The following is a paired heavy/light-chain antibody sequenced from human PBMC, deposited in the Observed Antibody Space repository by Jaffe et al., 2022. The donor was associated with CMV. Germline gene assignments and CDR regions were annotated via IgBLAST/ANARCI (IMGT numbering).Light chain of an antibody. V-gene: IGKV1-39*01. CDR2: ATS. J-gene: IGKJ2*01. Sequence: DIQMTQSPSSLSASVGDRVTFTCRASQSIGSNHLNWYQQKRGEGPKVLMYATSRPQSGVPSRFSASGSGTDFALTISSLQPEDLATYYCQQSVSFPYTFGQGTKLEIK. CDR1: QSIGSNH. CDR3: QQSVSFPYT.
Heavy chain of an antibody. J-gene: IGHJ4*02. CDR2: TSRSADTI. CDR1: GFTFSDYE. Sequence: EVQLVESGGDLVQPGGSLRLSCLASGFTFSDYEMNWVRQAPGKGLEWVSYTSRSADTITYADSVKGRFTISRDNAKNSLFLHMNSLRVEDTAVYYCARDAGYCSSANCHHFDYWGQGTLVTVSS. V-gene: IGHV3-48*03. D-gene: IGHD2-2*01. CDR3: ARDAGYCSSANCHHFDY.